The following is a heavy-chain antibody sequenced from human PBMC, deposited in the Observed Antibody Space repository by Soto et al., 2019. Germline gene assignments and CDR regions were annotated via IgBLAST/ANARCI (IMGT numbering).Heavy chain of an antibody. CDR3: AKDPGGTRLVGELFDP. CDR1: GFTFSSYG. J-gene: IGHJ5*02. V-gene: IGHV3-30*18. CDR2: ISYDGSNK. D-gene: IGHD3-10*01. Sequence: GGSLRLSCAASGFTFSSYGMHWVRQAPGKGLEWVAVISYDGSNKYYADSVKGRFTISRDNSKNTLYLQMNSLRAEDTAVYYCAKDPGGTRLVGELFDPWGQGTLVTVSS.